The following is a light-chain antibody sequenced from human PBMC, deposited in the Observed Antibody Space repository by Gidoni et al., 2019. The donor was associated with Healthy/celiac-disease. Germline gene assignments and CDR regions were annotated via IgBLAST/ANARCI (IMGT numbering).Light chain of an antibody. CDR3: AAWDDSLNGFYV. CDR2: SNN. CDR1: SSNIGSNT. V-gene: IGLV1-44*01. Sequence: QSVLPQPPSASGTPGPRVTISCSGSSSNIGSNTVNWYQQLPVTAPKLLIYSNNQRPSGVPDRFSGSKSGTSASLAISGLQSEDEADYYRAAWDDSLNGFYVFGTGTKVTVL. J-gene: IGLJ1*01.